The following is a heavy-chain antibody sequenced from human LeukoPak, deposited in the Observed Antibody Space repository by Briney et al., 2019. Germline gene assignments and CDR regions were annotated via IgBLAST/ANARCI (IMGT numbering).Heavy chain of an antibody. Sequence: PPETLSLTCTVSGGSISSGSYYWSWIRQPAGKGLEWIGRIYTSGSTNYNPSLKSRVTISVDTSKNQFSLKLSSVTAADTAVYYCARARGYSYGYVDYWGQGTLVTVSS. CDR3: ARARGYSYGYVDY. CDR1: GGSISSGSYY. CDR2: IYTSGST. V-gene: IGHV4-61*02. J-gene: IGHJ4*02. D-gene: IGHD5-18*01.